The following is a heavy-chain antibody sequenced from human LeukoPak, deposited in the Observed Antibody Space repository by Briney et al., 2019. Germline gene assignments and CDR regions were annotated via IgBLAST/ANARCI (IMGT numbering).Heavy chain of an antibody. CDR3: ARYSSGWPGYFDY. CDR1: GFTFSSYW. CDR2: IKQDGSEK. V-gene: IGHV3-7*04. J-gene: IGHJ4*02. Sequence: PGGSLRLSCAASGFTFSSYWMSWVRQAPGKGLEWVANIKQDGSEKYYVDSVKGRFTISRDNAKNSLYLQMNSLRAEDTAVYYCARYSSGWPGYFDYWGQGTLVTVSS. D-gene: IGHD6-25*01.